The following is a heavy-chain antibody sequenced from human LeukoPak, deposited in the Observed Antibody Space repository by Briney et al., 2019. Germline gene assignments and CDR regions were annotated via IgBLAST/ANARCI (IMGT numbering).Heavy chain of an antibody. CDR1: GYTLTELS. CDR2: FDPEDGET. Sequence: ASVKVSCKVSGYTLTELSMHWVRQAPGKGLEWMGGFDPEDGETIYAQKFQGRVTMTEDTSTDTAYMELSSLRSEDTAVYYCAAPSAWLLSSPFDYWCQGTLVTVSS. CDR3: AAPSAWLLSSPFDY. D-gene: IGHD3-9*01. J-gene: IGHJ4*02. V-gene: IGHV1-24*01.